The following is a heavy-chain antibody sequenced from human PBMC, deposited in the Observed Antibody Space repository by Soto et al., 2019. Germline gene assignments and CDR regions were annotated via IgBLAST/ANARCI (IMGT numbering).Heavy chain of an antibody. V-gene: IGHV3-23*01. J-gene: IGHJ4*02. D-gene: IGHD5-12*01. CDR1: GFTFSSYA. CDR3: VRHTTIYCRDEFDY. Sequence: VQLLESGGGSVQPGGSLRLSCAASGFTFSSYAMTWVRQAPGKGLEWVSAMSGSGGTTYYADSARGRFAISRDNSKNTLYLQMDKLRAEDTAVYYVVRHTTIYCRDEFDYWGQGVLVTVSS. CDR2: MSGSGGTT.